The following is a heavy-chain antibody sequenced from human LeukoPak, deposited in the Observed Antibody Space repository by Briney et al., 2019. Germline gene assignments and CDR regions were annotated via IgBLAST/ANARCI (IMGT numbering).Heavy chain of an antibody. V-gene: IGHV1-46*02. CDR2: VNPSDGNI. D-gene: IGHD2-21*02. CDR1: GYIFNSYH. J-gene: IGHJ5*01. Sequence: ASVKVSCKASGYIFNSYHIHWVRQAPGQGLEWKGTVNPSDGNINYAQKFQGRVTMTRDMSSGTVYMELSSLRSEDTAVYYCASNYGGDTGFDCWGLGTLVTVSS. CDR3: ASNYGGDTGFDC.